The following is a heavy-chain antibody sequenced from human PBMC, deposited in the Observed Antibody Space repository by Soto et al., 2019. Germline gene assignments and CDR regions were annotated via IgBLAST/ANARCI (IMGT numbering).Heavy chain of an antibody. CDR3: ARGGDYGASFDP. Sequence: QVQLQESGPGLVKPSQTLSLTCTVSGGSISSGGYYWSWIRQHPGKGLEWIGYIYYSGSTYYNPSLKSRVTRSVDTSKNQFALKLSSVTAAYTAVYYCARGGDYGASFDPWGQGTLVTVSS. V-gene: IGHV4-31*03. D-gene: IGHD4-17*01. J-gene: IGHJ5*02. CDR2: IYYSGST. CDR1: GGSISSGGYY.